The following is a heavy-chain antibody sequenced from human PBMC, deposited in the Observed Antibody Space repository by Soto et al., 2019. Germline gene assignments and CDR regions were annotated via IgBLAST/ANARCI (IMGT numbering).Heavy chain of an antibody. CDR2: ISWNSGSI. Sequence: PGGSLRLSCAASGFTFDDYAMHWVRQAPGKGLEWVSGISWNSGSIGYADSVKGRFTISRDNAKNSLYLQMNSLRAEDTDLYYCSRSLDYWGQGTRVTVSS. J-gene: IGHJ4*02. CDR1: GFTFDDYA. CDR3: SRSLDY. V-gene: IGHV3-9*01.